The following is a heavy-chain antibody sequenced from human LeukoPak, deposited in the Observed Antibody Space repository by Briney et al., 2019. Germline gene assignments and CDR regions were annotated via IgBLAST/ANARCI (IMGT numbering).Heavy chain of an antibody. CDR3: VRRATMLAGGYFDY. CDR2: MYASVIT. D-gene: IGHD5-12*01. Sequence: SQTLSLTCTVSVGSIRSDDWSWIAETAGNGLGCSGYMYASVITADTPSLSSRSTVSIDTSKHQFSLKLSSVTAAHTATHARVRRATMLAGGYFDYWGQGTLVSVSS. J-gene: IGHJ4*02. V-gene: IGHV4-4*09. CDR1: VGSIRSDD.